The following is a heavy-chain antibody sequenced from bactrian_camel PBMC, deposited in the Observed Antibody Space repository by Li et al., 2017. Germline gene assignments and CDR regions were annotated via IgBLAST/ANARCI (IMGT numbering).Heavy chain of an antibody. CDR1: TSQFTAPD. Sequence: HVQLVESGGGSVQAGGNLSLSCTPSTSQFTAPDMAWYRQAPENECELVSTLKPGGLPYYLDSVKGRFTISQDNSKNTLYLQMNSLKPEDSATYYCVADSGGACEGEGGRMITVRPYRGQGTQVTVS. J-gene: IGHJ4*01. V-gene: IGHV3S53*01. CDR3: VADSGGACEGEGGRMITVRPY. CDR2: LKPGGLP. D-gene: IGHD3*01.